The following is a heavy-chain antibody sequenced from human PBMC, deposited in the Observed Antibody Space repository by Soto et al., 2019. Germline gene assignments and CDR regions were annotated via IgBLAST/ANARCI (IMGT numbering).Heavy chain of an antibody. D-gene: IGHD2-15*01. Sequence: QVQLQESGPGLVKPSQTLSPTCTVSGGSISSGGDYWSWIRQHPGKGLEWIGYIYYSGSTYYNPSLKSRVTLSVDTSKNPFSLKLSSVTAADTAVYYCARATPYYYYGMDVWGQGTTVTVSS. CDR2: IYYSGST. CDR3: ARATPYYYYGMDV. CDR1: GGSISSGGDY. J-gene: IGHJ6*02. V-gene: IGHV4-31*03.